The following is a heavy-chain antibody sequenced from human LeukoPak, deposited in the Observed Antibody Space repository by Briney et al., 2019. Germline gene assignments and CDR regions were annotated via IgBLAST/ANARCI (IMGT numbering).Heavy chain of an antibody. Sequence: ASVKVSCKASGYTFTSYAMNWVRQAPGQGLEWMGWINTNTGNPTYAQGFTGRFVFSLDTSVSTAYLQISSLKAEDTAVYYCARGDIAAAISNWFDPWGQGTLVTVSS. D-gene: IGHD6-13*01. CDR2: INTNTGNP. J-gene: IGHJ5*02. V-gene: IGHV7-4-1*02. CDR1: GYTFTSYA. CDR3: ARGDIAAAISNWFDP.